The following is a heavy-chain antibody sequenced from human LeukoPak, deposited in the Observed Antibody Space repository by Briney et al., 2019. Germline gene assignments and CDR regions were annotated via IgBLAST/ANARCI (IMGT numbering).Heavy chain of an antibody. V-gene: IGHV3-30-3*01. J-gene: IGHJ4*02. CDR2: ISYDGSNK. CDR1: GFTFSSYA. D-gene: IGHD2-21*02. CDR3: VRLAVTDTNY. Sequence: GGSLRLSCAASGFTFSSYAMNWVRQAPGKGLEWVALISYDGSNKNYADSVKGRFTISRDNAKSTVYLQMNGLRVEDTAMYYCVRLAVTDTNYWGQGSLVTVSS.